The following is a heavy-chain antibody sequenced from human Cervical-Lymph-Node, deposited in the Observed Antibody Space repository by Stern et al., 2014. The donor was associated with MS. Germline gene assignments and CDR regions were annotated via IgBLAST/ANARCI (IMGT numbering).Heavy chain of an antibody. CDR3: ATRVAVAHGFDY. J-gene: IGHJ4*02. CDR2: ISTTGDST. V-gene: IGHV3-23*04. D-gene: IGHD6-19*01. Sequence: EVQLVESGGALVQPGGSLRLSCAASGFSFANHGMAWARPAPGKGPEYISSISTTGDSTGYADSVKGRFTISRDNSKDTLFLQMNSLRPEDTAVYYCATRVAVAHGFDYWGQGTLVAVSS. CDR1: GFSFANHG.